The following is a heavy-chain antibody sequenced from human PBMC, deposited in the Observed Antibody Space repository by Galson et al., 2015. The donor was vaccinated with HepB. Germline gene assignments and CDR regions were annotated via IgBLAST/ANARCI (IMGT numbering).Heavy chain of an antibody. CDR1: GYTFTSYY. D-gene: IGHD5-18*01. Sequence: SVKVSCKASGYTFTSYYMHWVRQAPGQGLEWMGIINPSGGSTSYAQKFQGRVTMTRDTSTSTVYMELSSLRSEDTAVYYCAREFVGYSYVVSAHAYGMDVWGQGTTVTVSS. V-gene: IGHV1-46*01. J-gene: IGHJ6*02. CDR2: INPSGGST. CDR3: AREFVGYSYVVSAHAYGMDV.